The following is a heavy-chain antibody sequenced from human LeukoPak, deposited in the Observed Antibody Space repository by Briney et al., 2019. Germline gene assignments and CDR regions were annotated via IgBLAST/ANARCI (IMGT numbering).Heavy chain of an antibody. Sequence: SETLSLTCTVSGGSISSYYWSWIRQPPGKGLEWIGYIYYSGSTNYNPSLKSRVTISVDTSKNRFSLKLSSVTAADTAVYYCARVIGIAAAGALYYYYGMDVWGQGTTVTVSS. CDR3: ARVIGIAAAGALYYYYGMDV. V-gene: IGHV4-59*01. J-gene: IGHJ6*02. CDR2: IYYSGST. CDR1: GGSISSYY. D-gene: IGHD6-13*01.